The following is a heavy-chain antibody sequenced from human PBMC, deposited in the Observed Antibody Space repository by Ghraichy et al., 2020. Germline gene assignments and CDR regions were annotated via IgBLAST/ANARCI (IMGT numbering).Heavy chain of an antibody. CDR2: ISGSGGST. V-gene: IGHV3-23*01. CDR3: AKDGVGYCSSTSCYTYYYYGMDV. CDR1: GFTFSSYA. D-gene: IGHD2-2*02. J-gene: IGHJ6*02. Sequence: GGSLRLSCAASGFTFSSYAMSWVRQAPGKRLEWVSAISGSGGSTYYADSVKGRFTISRDNSKNTLYLQMNSLRAEDTAVYYCAKDGVGYCSSTSCYTYYYYGMDVWGQGTTVTVSS.